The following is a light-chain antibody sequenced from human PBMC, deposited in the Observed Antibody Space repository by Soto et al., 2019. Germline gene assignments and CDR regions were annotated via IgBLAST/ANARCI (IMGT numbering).Light chain of an antibody. CDR3: LQYNSHSWT. CDR2: KAS. CDR1: QSISSW. V-gene: IGKV1-5*03. J-gene: IGKJ1*01. Sequence: DIQMTQSPSSLSASVGDRVTITCWASQSISSWLAWYQHKPGKAPKLLIYKASSLESGVPSRFSGSGSGTEFTLTISTLQPEDFASYYCLQYNSHSWTFGQETKVEMK.